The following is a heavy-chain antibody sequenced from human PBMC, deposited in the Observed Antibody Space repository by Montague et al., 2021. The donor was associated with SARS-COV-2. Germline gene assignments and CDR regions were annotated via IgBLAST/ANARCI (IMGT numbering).Heavy chain of an antibody. Sequence: SETLSLTCAVSGGSIRNYYWSWIRQPPGRGLEWIAYIYDSGNVNYNPSLKSRVTILVDTSKNQFSLKLSSVTAADTAVYYCAAQRDYYYYSLDVWGQGATVTVS. CDR1: GGSIRNYY. V-gene: IGHV4-59*12. CDR3: AAQRDYYYYSLDV. CDR2: IYDSGNV. J-gene: IGHJ6*02.